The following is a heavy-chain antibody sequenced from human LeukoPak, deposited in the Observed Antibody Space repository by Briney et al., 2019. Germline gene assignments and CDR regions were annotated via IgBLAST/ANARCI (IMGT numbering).Heavy chain of an antibody. J-gene: IGHJ5*02. V-gene: IGHV3-7*01. D-gene: IGHD2-2*01. Sequence: GGSLRLSCAASGFTFINYWMSWVRQAPGKGLEWVANIKQDGSEKYYVDSVKGRFTISRDNAKNSLYLQMNSLRAEDTAVYYCARRTETYCSSTSCHNWFDPWGQGTLVTVSS. CDR1: GFTFINYW. CDR3: ARRTETYCSSTSCHNWFDP. CDR2: IKQDGSEK.